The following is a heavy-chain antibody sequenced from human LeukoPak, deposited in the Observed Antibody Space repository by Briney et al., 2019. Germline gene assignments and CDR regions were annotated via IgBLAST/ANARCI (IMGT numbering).Heavy chain of an antibody. CDR1: GFTFSSYG. J-gene: IGHJ4*02. D-gene: IGHD1-1*01. CDR3: ARGQEFDDGVFDS. V-gene: IGHV3-33*01. Sequence: PGGSLRLSCAASGFTFSSYGMHWVRQAPGKGLEWVALIWFDGSNKYYADSVKGRFTISRDNSKNTVYLQMNSLRVEDTAIYYCARGQEFDDGVFDSWGQGTLVTVSS. CDR2: IWFDGSNK.